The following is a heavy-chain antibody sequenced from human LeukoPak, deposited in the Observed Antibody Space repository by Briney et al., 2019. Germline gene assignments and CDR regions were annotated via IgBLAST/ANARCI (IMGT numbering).Heavy chain of an antibody. CDR3: ARALSVTFDY. CDR2: ISSSSSYI. CDR1: GVTFSSYS. D-gene: IGHD4-17*01. V-gene: IGHV3-21*01. J-gene: IGHJ4*02. Sequence: KAGGSLRLSCAASGVTFSSYSMNWVRQAPGKGLEWVSSISSSSSYIYYADSVKGRFTISRDNAKNSLYLQMNSLRAEDTAVYYCARALSVTFDYWGQGTLVTVSS.